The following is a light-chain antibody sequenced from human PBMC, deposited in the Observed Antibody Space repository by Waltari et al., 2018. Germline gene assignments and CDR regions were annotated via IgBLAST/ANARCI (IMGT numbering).Light chain of an antibody. CDR2: MNN. J-gene: IGLJ3*02. CDR1: RSNIGNNY. V-gene: IGLV1-47*01. CDR3: AVWDDSLSGRV. Sequence: QSVLTQPPSASGTPGQRVTISCSGSRSNIGNNYVYCNQQLPGPAPKLLIYMNNHRPSGVPDRFSGSKSGTSASLAISGLRSEDEADYYCAVWDDSLSGRVFGGGTKVTVL.